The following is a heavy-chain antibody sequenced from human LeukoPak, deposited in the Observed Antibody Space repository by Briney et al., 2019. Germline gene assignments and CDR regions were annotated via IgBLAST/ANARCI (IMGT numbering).Heavy chain of an antibody. CDR2: IYYSGST. D-gene: IGHD3-9*01. CDR1: GGSISSYY. CDR3: ARDGGRHFDWSSR. J-gene: IGHJ5*02. V-gene: IGHV4-59*01. Sequence: SETLSLTCTVSGGSISSYYWSWIRQPPGKGLEWIGYIYYSGSTNYNPSLKSRVTISVDTSKNQFSLKLSSVTAADTAVYYCARDGGRHFDWSSRWGQGTLVTVSS.